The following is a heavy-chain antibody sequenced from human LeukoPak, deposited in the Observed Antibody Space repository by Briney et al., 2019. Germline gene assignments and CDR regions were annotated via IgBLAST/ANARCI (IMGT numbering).Heavy chain of an antibody. CDR3: AREFRDAFDV. Sequence: GWSLRLSCAVAGITVRSHFMAWVRQAPGKGLEWVSVLDTGGATHYADSVKGRFTISRDNTWNTLFLQMNSLRDEDTAVYYCAREFRDAFDVWGQGTRVTVSS. V-gene: IGHV3-53*01. CDR2: LDTGGAT. D-gene: IGHD3-10*01. J-gene: IGHJ3*01. CDR1: GITVRSHF.